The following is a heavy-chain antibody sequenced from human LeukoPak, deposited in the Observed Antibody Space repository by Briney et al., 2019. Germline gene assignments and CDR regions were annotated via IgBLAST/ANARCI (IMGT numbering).Heavy chain of an antibody. D-gene: IGHD1-26*01. V-gene: IGHV3-33*01. CDR2: IWYDGRNK. CDR1: GFTFSNYG. Sequence: GGSLRLSCAASGFTFSNYGMHWVRQAPGKGLEWVALIWYDGRNKYYADSVRGRFTISRDNSKNTLYLQMKSLRVGDTAVYYCARAGVGAIYYFDYWGQGTLVTVSS. J-gene: IGHJ4*02. CDR3: ARAGVGAIYYFDY.